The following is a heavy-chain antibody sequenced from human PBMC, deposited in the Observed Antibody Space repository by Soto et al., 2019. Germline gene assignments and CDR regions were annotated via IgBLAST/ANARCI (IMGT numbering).Heavy chain of an antibody. CDR2: IIPIFGTA. CDR1: GGTFSSYA. D-gene: IGHD3-22*01. V-gene: IGHV1-69*13. J-gene: IGHJ4*02. CDR3: ASARITMIVVVITPFDY. Sequence: SVKVSCKASGGTFSSYAISWVRQAPGQGLEWMGGIIPIFGTANYAQKFQGRVTITADESTSTAYMELSSLRSEDTAVYYCASARITMIVVVITPFDYWGQGTLVTVSS.